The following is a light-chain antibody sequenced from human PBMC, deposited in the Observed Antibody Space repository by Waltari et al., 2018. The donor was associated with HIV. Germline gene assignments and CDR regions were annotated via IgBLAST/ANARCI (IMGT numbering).Light chain of an antibody. CDR1: QSVSNY. CDR3: QQYFRIPPT. CDR2: DAS. J-gene: IGKJ4*01. Sequence: EIVLTQSPATLSLSPGERATLSCRASQSVSNYLAWFQQKPGQAPRLLIHDASIRATGIPARFSGSGSGTDFTLTITRLQAEDVAVYHCQQYFRIPPTFGGGTKVEIK. V-gene: IGKV3-11*01.